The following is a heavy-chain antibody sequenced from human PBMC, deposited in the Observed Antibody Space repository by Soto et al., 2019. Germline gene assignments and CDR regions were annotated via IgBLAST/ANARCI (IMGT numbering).Heavy chain of an antibody. J-gene: IGHJ4*02. CDR1: GFTISNSG. D-gene: IGHD6-13*01. CDR3: ARGIAADGLDY. Sequence: PGGSXRLSCAASGFTISNSGMHWLRQAPGKGLEWVTFIWYDGSNRYYIDSVKGRFTISRDNSNNMVFLQMNSLRDDDTAVYYCARGIAADGLDYWGEGTLVTVSS. CDR2: IWYDGSNR. V-gene: IGHV3-33*01.